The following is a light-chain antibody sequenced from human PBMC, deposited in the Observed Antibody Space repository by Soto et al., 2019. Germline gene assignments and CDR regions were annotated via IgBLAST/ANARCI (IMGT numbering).Light chain of an antibody. CDR1: SSDVGNYNF. CDR3: CSYAGGTWV. Sequence: QSALTQPASVSGSPGQSITISCTGTSSDVGNYNFVSWYQLHPGKAPKLIICEVTERPSGVSDRFSGSKSANTASLTISGLQADDEADYYCCSYAGGTWVFGGGTKLTVL. CDR2: EVT. V-gene: IGLV2-23*02. J-gene: IGLJ3*02.